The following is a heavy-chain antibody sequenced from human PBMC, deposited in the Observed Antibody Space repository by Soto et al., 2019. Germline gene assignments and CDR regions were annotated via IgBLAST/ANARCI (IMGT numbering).Heavy chain of an antibody. D-gene: IGHD6-19*01. CDR2: ISAYNGNT. CDR1: GYTFTSYA. J-gene: IGHJ4*02. CDR3: AGVSVEGSSGWYGYFDY. V-gene: IGHV1-18*01. Sequence: QVQLVQSGAEVKKPGASVKVSCKASGYTFTSYAISWVRQAPGQGLEWMGWISAYNGNTNYAQKLQGRVTMTTDTSTGTAYMGLRSLGSDDTAVYYCAGVSVEGSSGWYGYFDYWGQGTLVTVSS.